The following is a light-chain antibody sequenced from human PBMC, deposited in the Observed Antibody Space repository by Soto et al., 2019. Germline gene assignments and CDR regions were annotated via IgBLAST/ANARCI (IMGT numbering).Light chain of an antibody. Sequence: EIVLTQSPAPLSLSAGERATLSCRASQSVSGYLAWYQQKPGQALRLLIYDASNRATGIPARFSGSGSGTDFTLTITSLEPEDFAVYYCQQRGNWPLTFGGGTKVDIK. J-gene: IGKJ4*01. CDR3: QQRGNWPLT. CDR1: QSVSGY. V-gene: IGKV3-11*01. CDR2: DAS.